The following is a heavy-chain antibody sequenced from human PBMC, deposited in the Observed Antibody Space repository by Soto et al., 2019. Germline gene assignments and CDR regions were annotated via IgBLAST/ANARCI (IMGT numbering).Heavy chain of an antibody. V-gene: IGHV1-18*01. J-gene: IGHJ4*02. CDR1: GYTFTSYG. Sequence: QVPLVQSGAEVKKPGASVKVSCKASGYTFTSYGISWVRQAPGQGLEWMGWISAYNGNTNYAQKLQGRVTMTTDTSTSTAYMELRSLRSDDTAVYYCARDLWRGYYDSSGYLDYWGQGTLVTVSS. D-gene: IGHD3-22*01. CDR3: ARDLWRGYYDSSGYLDY. CDR2: ISAYNGNT.